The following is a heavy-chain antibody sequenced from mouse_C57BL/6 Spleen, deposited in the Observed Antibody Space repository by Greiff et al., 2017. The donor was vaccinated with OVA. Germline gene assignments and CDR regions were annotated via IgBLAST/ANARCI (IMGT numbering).Heavy chain of an antibody. CDR3: AREDYGGWYFDV. CDR1: GYAFSSSW. V-gene: IGHV1-82*01. D-gene: IGHD1-1*02. CDR2: IYPGDGDT. J-gene: IGHJ1*03. Sequence: QVQLQQSGPELVKPGASVKISCKASGYAFSSSWMNWVKQRPGKGLEWIGRIYPGDGDTNYNGKFKGKATLTADKSSSTAYMQLSSLTSEDSAVYFCAREDYGGWYFDVWGTGTTVTVSS.